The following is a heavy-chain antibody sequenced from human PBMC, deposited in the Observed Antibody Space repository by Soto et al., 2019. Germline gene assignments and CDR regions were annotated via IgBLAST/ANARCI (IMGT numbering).Heavy chain of an antibody. CDR3: AAPSADAFDI. J-gene: IGHJ3*02. V-gene: IGHV3-33*01. CDR1: GFTFSSYG. CDR2: IWYDGSNK. Sequence: GGSLRRSCAASGFTFSSYGMHWVRQAPGKGLEWVAVIWYDGSNKYYADSVKGRFTISRDNSKNTLYLQMNSLRAEDTAVYYCAAPSADAFDIWGQGTMVTVSS.